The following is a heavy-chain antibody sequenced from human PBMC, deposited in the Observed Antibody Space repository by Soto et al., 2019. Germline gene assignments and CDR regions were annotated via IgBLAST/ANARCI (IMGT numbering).Heavy chain of an antibody. D-gene: IGHD3-22*01. J-gene: IGHJ4*02. CDR2: ISSSSSTI. CDR3: ARTPNAPDYYDSSGYYYGYFDY. CDR1: GFTFSSYS. V-gene: IGHV3-48*02. Sequence: GGSLRLSCAASGFTFSSYSMNWVRQAPGKGLEWVSYISSSSSTIYYADSVKGRFTISRDNAKNSLYLQMNSLRDEDTAVYYCARTPNAPDYYDSSGYYYGYFDYWGQGTLVTVSS.